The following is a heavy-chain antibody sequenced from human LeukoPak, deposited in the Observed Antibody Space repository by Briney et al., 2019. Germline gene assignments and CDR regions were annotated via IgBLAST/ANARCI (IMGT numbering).Heavy chain of an antibody. Sequence: TSETLSLTCTVSGGSISSYYWSWIRQPPGKGLEWIGYIYYSGSTNYNPSLKSRVTISVDTSKNQFSLKLSSVTAADTAVYYCARHSSGDSNDGYNFYYYYGMDVWGQGTTVTVSS. J-gene: IGHJ6*02. D-gene: IGHD5-24*01. CDR2: IYYSGST. CDR3: ARHSSGDSNDGYNFYYYYGMDV. V-gene: IGHV4-59*08. CDR1: GGSISSYY.